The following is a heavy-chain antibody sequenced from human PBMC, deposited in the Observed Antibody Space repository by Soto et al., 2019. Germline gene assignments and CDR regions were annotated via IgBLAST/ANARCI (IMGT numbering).Heavy chain of an antibody. J-gene: IGHJ4*02. V-gene: IGHV1-69*02. Sequence: SVKVSCKASGGTFSSYTISWMRQAPGQGLEWMGRIIPILGIANYAQKFQGRVTITADKSTSTAYMELSSLRSEDTAVYYCARGYCSGGSCYSTHSYYFDYWGQGTLVTVSS. D-gene: IGHD2-15*01. CDR1: GGTFSSYT. CDR2: IIPILGIA. CDR3: ARGYCSGGSCYSTHSYYFDY.